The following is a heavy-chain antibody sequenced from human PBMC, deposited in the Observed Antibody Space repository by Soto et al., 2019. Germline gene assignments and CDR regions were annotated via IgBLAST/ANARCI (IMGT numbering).Heavy chain of an antibody. CDR2: IYYSWST. V-gene: IGHV4-30-4*01. J-gene: IGHJ4*02. Sequence: PSETLSLACTVSGLSISTGHYYSCWIRQPPGQGLEWIGYIYYSWSTYYSPYLKSRVTISVDTSKNQFSLKLSSVTAADTAVYYCASRYYYDSSGLDYWGQGTLVTVSS. CDR1: GLSISTGHYY. D-gene: IGHD3-22*01. CDR3: ASRYYYDSSGLDY.